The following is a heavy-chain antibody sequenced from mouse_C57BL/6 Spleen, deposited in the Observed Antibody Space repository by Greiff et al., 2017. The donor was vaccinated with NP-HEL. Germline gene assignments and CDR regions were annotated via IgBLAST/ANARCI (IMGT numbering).Heavy chain of an antibody. D-gene: IGHD2-4*01. CDR2: IYPGDGDT. CDR3: ARGGDDYDGGRAMDY. V-gene: IGHV1-82*01. CDR1: GYAFSSSW. Sequence: QVQLQQSGPELVKPGASVKISCKASGYAFSSSWMNWVKQRPGKGLEWIGRIYPGDGDTNYNGKFKGKATLTADKSSSTAYMQLSSLTSEDSAVYFCARGGDDYDGGRAMDYWGQGTSVTVSS. J-gene: IGHJ4*01.